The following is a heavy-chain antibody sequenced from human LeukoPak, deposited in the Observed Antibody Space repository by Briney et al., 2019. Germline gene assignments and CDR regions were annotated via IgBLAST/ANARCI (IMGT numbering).Heavy chain of an antibody. J-gene: IGHJ4*02. Sequence: GGSLRLSCAASGFTFSSYAMSWVRQAPGKGLEWVSAISGSGGSTYYADSVKGRFTISRDNSKNTLFLQMNSLRAEDTAVYYCAKDIEYSGYDLNTAMVGFDYWGEGALVTPSS. D-gene: IGHD5-12*01. CDR3: AKDIEYSGYDLNTAMVGFDY. CDR2: ISGSGGST. CDR1: GFTFSSYA. V-gene: IGHV3-23*01.